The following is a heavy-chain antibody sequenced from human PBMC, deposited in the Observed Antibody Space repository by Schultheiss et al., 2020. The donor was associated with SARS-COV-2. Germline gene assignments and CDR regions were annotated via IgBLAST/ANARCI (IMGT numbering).Heavy chain of an antibody. V-gene: IGHV3-15*01. D-gene: IGHD2-15*01. J-gene: IGHJ4*02. CDR1: GFTFSSYA. Sequence: GGSLRLSCAASGFTFSSYAMSWVRQAPGRGLEWVGRVKSRTDGGATDYAAPAKGRFTISRDDSKNTLYLQMNSLKTEDTAVYYCTTGVAVVVAAIDYWGQGTLVTVSS. CDR3: TTGVAVVVAAIDY. CDR2: VKSRTDGGAT.